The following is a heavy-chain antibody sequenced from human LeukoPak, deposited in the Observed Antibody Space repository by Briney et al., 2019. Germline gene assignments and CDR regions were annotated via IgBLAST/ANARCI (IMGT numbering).Heavy chain of an antibody. Sequence: GGSLRLTCAASGFTFSSYAMHWVRQAPGKGLEWVAVISYDGSNKYYADSVKGRFTISRDNSKNTLYLQMNSLRAEDTAVYYCASALPGPCSGGSCYYFDYWGQGTLVTVSS. CDR3: ASALPGPCSGGSCYYFDY. CDR1: GFTFSSYA. V-gene: IGHV3-30*04. J-gene: IGHJ4*02. CDR2: ISYDGSNK. D-gene: IGHD2-15*01.